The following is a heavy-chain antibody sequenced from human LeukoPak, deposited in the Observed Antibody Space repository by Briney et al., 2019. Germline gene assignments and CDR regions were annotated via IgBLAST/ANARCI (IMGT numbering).Heavy chain of an antibody. V-gene: IGHV3-30*03. Sequence: GGSLRLSCAASGFTFSSYGMHWVRQAPGKGLEWVAVISYDGSNKYYADSVKGRFTISRDNAKNSLYLQMNSLRAEDTALYYCARDREDSTGFDYWGQGTLVTVSS. CDR2: ISYDGSNK. CDR3: ARDREDSTGFDY. D-gene: IGHD6-19*01. J-gene: IGHJ4*02. CDR1: GFTFSSYG.